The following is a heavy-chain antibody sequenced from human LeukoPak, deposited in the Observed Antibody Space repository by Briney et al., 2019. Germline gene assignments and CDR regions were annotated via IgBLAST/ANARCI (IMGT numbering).Heavy chain of an antibody. J-gene: IGHJ5*02. Sequence: GGSLRLSRVGSGFIFKLFAVGWVRQAPGKGLEWVSAISGSGGSTYYADSVKGRFTISRDNSKNTLYLQMNSLRAEDTAVYYCAKGGAYSSSWSNWFDPWGQGTLLTVSS. V-gene: IGHV3-23*01. CDR3: AKGGAYSSSWSNWFDP. D-gene: IGHD6-13*01. CDR1: GFIFKLFA. CDR2: ISGSGGST.